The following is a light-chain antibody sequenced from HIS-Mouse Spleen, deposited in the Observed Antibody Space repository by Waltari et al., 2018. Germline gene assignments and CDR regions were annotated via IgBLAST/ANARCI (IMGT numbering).Light chain of an antibody. Sequence: QSALTQPASVSGSPGQSITISCTGTSSDVGGYNYVSWYQQHPGKAPKLMIYDVSNRPSGVSNRSKSGNTASLTISGLQAEDEADYYCSSYTSSSTRVFGGGTKLTVL. CDR2: DVS. CDR3: SSYTSSSTRV. CDR1: SSDVGGYNY. J-gene: IGLJ3*02. V-gene: IGLV2-14*03.